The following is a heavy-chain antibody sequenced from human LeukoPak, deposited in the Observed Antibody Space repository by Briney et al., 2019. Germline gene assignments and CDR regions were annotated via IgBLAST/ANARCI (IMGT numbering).Heavy chain of an antibody. V-gene: IGHV3-53*01. J-gene: IGHJ3*02. CDR2: IYSGGRT. CDR1: GXTASSKD. Sequence: GGSLRLSCAASGXTASSKDMSWVRQAPGKGREWVSLIYSGGRTNYADSVKGRLTISRDNSKNTLYLQMNSLRPEDTAVYFCARFVSWAFDIWGQGTMVTVSS. CDR3: ARFVSWAFDI.